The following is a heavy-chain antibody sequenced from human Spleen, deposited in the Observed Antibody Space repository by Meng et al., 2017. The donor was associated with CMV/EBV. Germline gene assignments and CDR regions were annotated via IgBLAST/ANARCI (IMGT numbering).Heavy chain of an antibody. V-gene: IGHV1-46*01. CDR1: GYTFTTYF. Sequence: ASVKVSCKASGYTFTTYFINWVRQAPGQGLEWMGQINPTGGTTTYAQKFQGRVTMTRDTSTSTAYMELRSLRSDDTAVYYCARAITGGYSSSWYADYWGQGTLVTVSS. D-gene: IGHD6-13*01. CDR2: INPTGGTT. J-gene: IGHJ4*02. CDR3: ARAITGGYSSSWYADY.